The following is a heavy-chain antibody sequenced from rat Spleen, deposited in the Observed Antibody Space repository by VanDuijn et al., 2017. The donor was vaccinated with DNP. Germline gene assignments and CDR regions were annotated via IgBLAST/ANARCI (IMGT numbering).Heavy chain of an antibody. CDR1: GFSLTNHH. D-gene: IGHD1-1*01. Sequence: QVQLRESGPGLVQPSQTLSLACTVSGFSLTNHHVHWVRQPSGKGLEWMGVVWIGGTTHISSIFKSRVSISRDTSKSQVFLKMNSLQPEDTATYYWARDGQWDYLDYWGQGIMVTVAS. V-gene: IGHV2-43*01. CDR3: ARDGQWDYLDY. CDR2: VWIGGTT. J-gene: IGHJ2*01.